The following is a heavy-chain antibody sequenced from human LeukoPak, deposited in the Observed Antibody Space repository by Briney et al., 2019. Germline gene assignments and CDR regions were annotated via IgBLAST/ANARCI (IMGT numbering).Heavy chain of an antibody. CDR3: ARDSNDILTGSLVY. CDR1: GYTFTSSY. Sequence: ALVKVSCKASGYTFTSSYLHWVRQAPGQGLEWMGMISPSGASTTYAQKFQGRVTMTRDTSTSTVYMELSSLRSEDTAVYYCARDSNDILTGSLVYWGQGTLVTVSS. D-gene: IGHD3-9*01. J-gene: IGHJ4*02. V-gene: IGHV1-46*01. CDR2: ISPSGAST.